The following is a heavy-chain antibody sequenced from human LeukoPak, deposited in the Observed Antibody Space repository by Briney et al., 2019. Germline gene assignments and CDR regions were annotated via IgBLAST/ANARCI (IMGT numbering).Heavy chain of an antibody. CDR2: IWDDGSKK. D-gene: IGHD3-10*01. CDR1: GFTFSSYG. V-gene: IGHV3-33*01. Sequence: PGTSLRLSCAASGFTFSSYGMNWVRQAPGKGLEWVAVIWDDGSKKYYADSVKGRFTISRDNSKNTLYLRVNSLRGEDTAVYYCASRIGYWGQGTLVIVSS. J-gene: IGHJ4*02. CDR3: ASRIGY.